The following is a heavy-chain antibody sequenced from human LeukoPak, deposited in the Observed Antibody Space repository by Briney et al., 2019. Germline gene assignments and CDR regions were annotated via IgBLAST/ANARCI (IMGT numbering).Heavy chain of an antibody. CDR2: IYTSGST. D-gene: IGHD3-16*01. V-gene: IGHV4-61*02. CDR3: ASANWGSSFDY. CDR1: GGSISSGSYY. Sequence: SQTLSLTCTVSGGSISSGSYYWSWIRQPAGKGLEWIGRIYTSGSTNHNPSLKSRVTISVDTSKNQFSLKLSSVTAADTAVYYCASANWGSSFDYWGQGTLVTVSS. J-gene: IGHJ4*02.